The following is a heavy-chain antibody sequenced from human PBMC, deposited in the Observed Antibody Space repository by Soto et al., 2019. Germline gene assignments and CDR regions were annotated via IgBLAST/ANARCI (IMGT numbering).Heavy chain of an antibody. CDR2: ISYDGSNK. D-gene: IGHD6-19*01. J-gene: IGHJ6*02. Sequence: QVQLVESGGGVVQPGRSLRLSCAASGFTFSSYGMHWVRQAPGKGLEWVAVISYDGSNKYYADSVKGRFTISRDNSKNTLYLQMNSLRAEDTAVYYCEKDGQWLAYYYYGMDVWGQGTTVTVSS. CDR1: GFTFSSYG. V-gene: IGHV3-30*18. CDR3: EKDGQWLAYYYYGMDV.